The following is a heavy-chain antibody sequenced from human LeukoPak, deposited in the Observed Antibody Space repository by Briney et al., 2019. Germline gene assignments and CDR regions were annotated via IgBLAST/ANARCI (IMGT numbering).Heavy chain of an antibody. Sequence: GEFLKISCKGSGYSFSSKWIGWVRQMPGKGLEWMGIIYPGDSDTRYSPSFQGQVTISADKSISTAYLQWSSLKASDTAMYYCARLVVRGVIMYYFDYWGQGSLVTVSS. V-gene: IGHV5-51*01. CDR3: ARLVVRGVIMYYFDY. J-gene: IGHJ4*02. D-gene: IGHD3-10*02. CDR2: IYPGDSDT. CDR1: GYSFSSKW.